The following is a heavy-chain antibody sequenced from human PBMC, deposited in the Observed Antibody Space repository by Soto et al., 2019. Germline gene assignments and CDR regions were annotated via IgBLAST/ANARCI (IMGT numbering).Heavy chain of an antibody. CDR3: ATSQKGYNWNYFDH. D-gene: IGHD1-20*01. CDR1: GVSISGSYYY. J-gene: IGHJ4*02. V-gene: IGHV4-39*01. CDR2: VFYTGFT. Sequence: SETLSLTCAVSGVSISGSYYYWAWRRQSPGKGPEWIGSVFYTGFTSYNPSLESRVSVSVDTSKSQFSLKLSAVTAADTAVYYCATSQKGYNWNYFDHWGQGALVTVSS.